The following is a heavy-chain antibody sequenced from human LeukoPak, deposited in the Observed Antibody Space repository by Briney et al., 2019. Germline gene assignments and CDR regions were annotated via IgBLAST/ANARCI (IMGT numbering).Heavy chain of an antibody. CDR1: GGSFSGYY. CDR2: INHSGST. D-gene: IGHD1-26*01. J-gene: IGHJ4*02. V-gene: IGHV4-34*01. CDR3: ARQVYSGTHYFDY. Sequence: SETLSLTCAVYGGSFSGYYWSWIRQPPGKGLEWIGEINHSGSTNYNPSLKSRVTISVDTSKNQFSLRLSSVTAADTAVYYCARQVYSGTHYFDYWGQGTLVTVSS.